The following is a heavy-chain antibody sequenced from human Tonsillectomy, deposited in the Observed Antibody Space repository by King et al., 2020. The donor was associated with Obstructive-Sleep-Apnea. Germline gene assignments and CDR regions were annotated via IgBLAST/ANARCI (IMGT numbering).Heavy chain of an antibody. J-gene: IGHJ4*02. V-gene: IGHV3-30*02. Sequence: VQLVESGGGVVQPGGSLRLSCAASGFTFSTYGMHWVRQAPGKGLEWVALIWDDGSNKYYADSVKGRFTISRDNSKNTLYLQMNSLRAEDTAMYYCANGDVKYSCDYWGQGTLVTVSS. CDR2: IWDDGSNK. CDR1: GFTFSTYG. D-gene: IGHD5-24*01. CDR3: ANGDVKYSCDY.